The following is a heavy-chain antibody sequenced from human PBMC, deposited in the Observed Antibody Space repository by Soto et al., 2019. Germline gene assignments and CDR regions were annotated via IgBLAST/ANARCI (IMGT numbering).Heavy chain of an antibody. CDR2: IRNDGSDK. J-gene: IGHJ3*02. CDR1: GFIFSPYG. CDR3: ARAPRMAPFDI. Sequence: PGGSLRLSCAASGFIFSPYGIHWVRQAPGKGLEWVALIRNDGSDKYYAESVTGRFTISRDNTKNTVYLQMNSLRAEDTAIYFCARAPRMAPFDIWGQGTMVTVSS. V-gene: IGHV3-33*01.